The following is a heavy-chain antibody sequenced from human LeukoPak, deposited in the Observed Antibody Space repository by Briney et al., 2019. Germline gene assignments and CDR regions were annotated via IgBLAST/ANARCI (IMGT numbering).Heavy chain of an antibody. CDR1: GFTFDDYA. CDR3: AKDMGCSSTSCLIDY. CDR2: IGGDGGST. J-gene: IGHJ4*02. Sequence: QPGGSLRLSCAASGFTFDDYAMHWVRQAPGKGLEWVSLIGGDGGSTYYADSVKGRFTISRDNSKNSLYLQMNSLRTEDTALYYCAKDMGCSSTSCLIDYWGQGTLVTVSS. V-gene: IGHV3-43*02. D-gene: IGHD2-2*01.